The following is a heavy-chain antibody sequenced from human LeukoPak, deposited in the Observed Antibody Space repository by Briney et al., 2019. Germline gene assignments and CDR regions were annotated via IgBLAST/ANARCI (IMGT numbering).Heavy chain of an antibody. Sequence: KPPETLSLTCAVYGGSFSGYYWSWIRQPPGKGLEWIGEINHSGSTNYNPSLKSRVTISVDTSKNQFSLKLSSVTAADTAVYYCASEGYDILTGYSSPYWGQGTLVTVSS. J-gene: IGHJ4*02. V-gene: IGHV4-34*01. D-gene: IGHD3-9*01. CDR1: GGSFSGYY. CDR3: ASEGYDILTGYSSPY. CDR2: INHSGST.